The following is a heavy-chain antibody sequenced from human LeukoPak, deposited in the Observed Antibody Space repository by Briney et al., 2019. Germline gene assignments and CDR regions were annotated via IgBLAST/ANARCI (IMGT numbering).Heavy chain of an antibody. J-gene: IGHJ5*02. CDR1: GFTFSSYA. Sequence: PGGSLRLSCAASGFTFSSYAMSWVRQAPGKGLEWIGEINHSGSTNYNPSLKSRVTISVDTSKNQFSLKLSSVTAADTAVYYCARERNLAHYYGSGRVYGFDPWGQGTLVTVSS. D-gene: IGHD3-10*01. V-gene: IGHV4-34*01. CDR3: ARERNLAHYYGSGRVYGFDP. CDR2: INHSGST.